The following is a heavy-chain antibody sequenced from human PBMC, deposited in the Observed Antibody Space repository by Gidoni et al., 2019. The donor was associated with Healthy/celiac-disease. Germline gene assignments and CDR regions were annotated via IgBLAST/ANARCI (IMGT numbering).Heavy chain of an antibody. V-gene: IGHV3-21*01. J-gene: IGHJ4*02. CDR1: GFTFSSYS. D-gene: IGHD2-21*02. Sequence: EVQLVESGGGLVKPGGSLRLSCAASGFTFSSYSMNWVRQAPGKGLEWVSSISSSSSYIYYADSVKGRFTISRDNAKNSLYLQMNSLRAEDTAVYYCARDRDVGGDGYYFDYWGQGTLVTVSS. CDR3: ARDRDVGGDGYYFDY. CDR2: ISSSSSYI.